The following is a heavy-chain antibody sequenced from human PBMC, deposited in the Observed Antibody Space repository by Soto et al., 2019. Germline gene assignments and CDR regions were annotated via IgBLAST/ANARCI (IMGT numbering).Heavy chain of an antibody. Sequence: GASVKVSCKASGYTFTSHTLHWVRQASGQRLEWMGGINAGNGNTKYSQKFQGRVTITRDTSASTAYMELSSLRSEDTAVYYCARDPRYNWNQPGVYYFDYWGQGTLVTVSS. J-gene: IGHJ4*02. V-gene: IGHV1-3*01. D-gene: IGHD1-1*01. CDR2: INAGNGNT. CDR1: GYTFTSHT. CDR3: ARDPRYNWNQPGVYYFDY.